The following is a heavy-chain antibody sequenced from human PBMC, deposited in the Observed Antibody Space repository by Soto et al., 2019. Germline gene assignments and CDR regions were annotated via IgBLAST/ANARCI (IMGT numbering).Heavy chain of an antibody. D-gene: IGHD2-21*01. CDR2: IIPKLGSA. Sequence: GASVKVSCKASGGGNLRDYRTTWVRRAPGQGLEWMGGIIPKLGSANYAQNFQGRVTVTADESTNTVYMELRSLRSDDTAVYYCARGGDGYNFGVAYWGQGTPVSVSS. V-gene: IGHV1-69*13. CDR3: ARGGDGYNFGVAY. CDR1: GGGNLRDYR. J-gene: IGHJ4*02.